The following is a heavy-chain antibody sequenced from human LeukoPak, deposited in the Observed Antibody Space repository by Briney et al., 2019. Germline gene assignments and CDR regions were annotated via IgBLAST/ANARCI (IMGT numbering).Heavy chain of an antibody. CDR2: INTDGSST. V-gene: IGHV3-74*01. CDR3: ARGTYGLRIDNWFDP. J-gene: IGHJ5*02. Sequence: PGGSLRLSCAASGFTFANYAMSWVRQAPGKGLVWVSRINTDGSSTSYADSVKDRFTISRDNAKNTLYLQMNSLRAEDTAVYYCARGTYGLRIDNWFDPWGQGTLVTVSS. D-gene: IGHD1-26*01. CDR1: GFTFANYA.